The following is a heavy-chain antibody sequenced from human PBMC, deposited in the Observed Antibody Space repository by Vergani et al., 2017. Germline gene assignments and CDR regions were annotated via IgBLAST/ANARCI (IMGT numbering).Heavy chain of an antibody. CDR2: ISGSGGST. CDR3: ARDRGIMVRGAMDV. Sequence: EVQLLESGGGLVQPGGSLRLSCAASGFTFSSYAMSWVRQAPGKGLEWVSAISGSGGSTYYNPSLKSRVTISVDTSKNQFSLKLSSVTAADTAVYYCARDRGIMVRGAMDVWGQGTTVTVSS. J-gene: IGHJ6*02. D-gene: IGHD3-10*01. CDR1: GFTFSSYA. V-gene: IGHV3-23*02.